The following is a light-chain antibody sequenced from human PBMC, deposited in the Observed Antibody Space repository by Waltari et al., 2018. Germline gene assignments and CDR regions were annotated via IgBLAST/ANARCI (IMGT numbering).Light chain of an antibody. J-gene: IGLJ1*01. CDR3: CSYAGGFVYV. V-gene: IGLV2-11*01. CDR1: SSDIGDYNY. CDR2: DVT. Sequence: QSALTQPRSVSGSPGQSVAISCTGTSSDIGDYNYVSWYQQHPGKAPKRMIYDVTKRPSGVPDRFSGSKSGNTASLTISGLQAEDEADYYCCSYAGGFVYVFG.